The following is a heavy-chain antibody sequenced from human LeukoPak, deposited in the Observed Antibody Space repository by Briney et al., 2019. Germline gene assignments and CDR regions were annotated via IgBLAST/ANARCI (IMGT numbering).Heavy chain of an antibody. Sequence: GGSLRLSCTASGFTFGDYAMSWVRQAPGKGLEWVSFIRSKGYGGTTENAASVKGRFTISRDDSKSIAYLQMNSLKTEDTGVYYCTRTIEGAFDLWGQGTVVTVSS. CDR2: IRSKGYGGTT. D-gene: IGHD5-24*01. CDR1: GFTFGDYA. J-gene: IGHJ3*01. V-gene: IGHV3-49*04. CDR3: TRTIEGAFDL.